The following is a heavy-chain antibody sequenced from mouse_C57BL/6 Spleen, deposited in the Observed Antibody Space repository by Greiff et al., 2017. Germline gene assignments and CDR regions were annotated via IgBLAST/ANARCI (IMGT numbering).Heavy chain of an antibody. D-gene: IGHD4-1*01. CDR3: ARSPPPFNWDGDYFDY. J-gene: IGHJ2*01. Sequence: QVQLQQSGPELVKPGASVKISCKASGYAFSSSWMNWVKQRPGKGLEWIGRIYPGDGDTNYNGKFKGKATLTADKSSSTAYMQLSSLTSEDSAVYFCARSPPPFNWDGDYFDYWGQGTTLTVSS. V-gene: IGHV1-82*01. CDR1: GYAFSSSW. CDR2: IYPGDGDT.